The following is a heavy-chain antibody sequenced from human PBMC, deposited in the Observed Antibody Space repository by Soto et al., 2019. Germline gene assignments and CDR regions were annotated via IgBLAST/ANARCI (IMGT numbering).Heavy chain of an antibody. V-gene: IGHV4-59*08. CDR3: ARPGYSSSWYTAVDY. J-gene: IGHJ4*02. D-gene: IGHD6-13*01. Sequence: SETLALTCTVCGGSISSYDWSWIRQPPGKGLEWIGYIYYSGSTNYNPSLKSRVTISVDTSKNQFSLKLSSVTAADTAVYYCARPGYSSSWYTAVDYWGQGTLVTVSS. CDR1: GGSISSYD. CDR2: IYYSGST.